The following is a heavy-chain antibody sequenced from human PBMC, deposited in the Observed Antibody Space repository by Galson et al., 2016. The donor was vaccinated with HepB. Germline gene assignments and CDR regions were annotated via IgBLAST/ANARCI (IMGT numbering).Heavy chain of an antibody. CDR2: ISSDGNNT. CDR3: AKDGDTLEVTSSIPLDY. J-gene: IGHJ4*02. Sequence: SLRLSCAASGLLFINHGMHWVRRSPGEGLEWVAGISSDGNNTYYGDYVQGRFTISRDNSTNTVYLLMNRLRAEDTAVYFCAKDGDTLEVTSSIPLDYWGQGATVIVSS. D-gene: IGHD2-21*01. V-gene: IGHV3-30*18. CDR1: GLLFINHG.